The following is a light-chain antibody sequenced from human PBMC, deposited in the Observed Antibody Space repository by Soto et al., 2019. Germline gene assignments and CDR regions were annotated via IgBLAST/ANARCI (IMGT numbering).Light chain of an antibody. CDR1: SGHSSYA. Sequence: QPVLTQSPSASASLGASVKLTCTLSSGHSSYAIAWHQQQPEKGPRYLMKLNSDGSHTKGDGIPDRFSGSSSGAERYLIISSLQSEDEADYYCQTWGTASVEFGGGTKVTVL. V-gene: IGLV4-69*01. J-gene: IGLJ2*01. CDR3: QTWGTASVE. CDR2: LNSDGSH.